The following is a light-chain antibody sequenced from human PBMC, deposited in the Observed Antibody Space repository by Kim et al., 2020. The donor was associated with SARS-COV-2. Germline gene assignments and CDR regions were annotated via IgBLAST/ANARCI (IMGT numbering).Light chain of an antibody. CDR3: QQSYTTPYT. Sequence: SASVGYRVTITCRASQSIAGYLNWYQQKPGKAPQLLIYAASNLESGVPSRFSGSGSGLDFTLTITSLQAEDFATFFCQQSYTTPYTFGQGTKLEI. J-gene: IGKJ2*01. CDR2: AAS. V-gene: IGKV1-39*01. CDR1: QSIAGY.